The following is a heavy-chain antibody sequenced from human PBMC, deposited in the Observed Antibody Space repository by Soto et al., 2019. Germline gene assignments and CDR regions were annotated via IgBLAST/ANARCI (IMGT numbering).Heavy chain of an antibody. CDR2: IYYSGST. D-gene: IGHD6-13*01. CDR3: ASSSSSWPKNDY. CDR1: GGSISSGGYY. J-gene: IGHJ4*02. V-gene: IGHV4-31*03. Sequence: SETLSLTCTVSGGSISSGGYYWSWIRQHPGKGLEWIGYIYYSGSTYYNPSLKSRVTISVDTSKNQFSLKLSSVTAADTAVYYCASSSSSWPKNDYWGQGTLVTVSS.